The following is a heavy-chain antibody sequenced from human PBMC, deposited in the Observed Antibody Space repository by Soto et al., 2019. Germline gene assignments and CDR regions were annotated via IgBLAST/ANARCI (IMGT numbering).Heavy chain of an antibody. CDR3: ARDRIPLYPYYYYGMDV. CDR2: IYCSGST. CDR1: GGSISSGGYY. J-gene: IGHJ6*02. D-gene: IGHD2-21*01. V-gene: IGHV4-31*03. Sequence: TLSLTCTVSGGSISSGGYYWSWIRQHPGKGLEWIGYIYCSGSTYYNPSLKSRVTISVDTSKNQFSLKLSSVTAADTAVYYCARDRIPLYPYYYYGMDVWGQGTTVTVSS.